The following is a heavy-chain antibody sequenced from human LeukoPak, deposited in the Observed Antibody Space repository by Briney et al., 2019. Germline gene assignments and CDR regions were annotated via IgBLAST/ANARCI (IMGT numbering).Heavy chain of an antibody. V-gene: IGHV1-2*02. CDR2: INPNTGGT. J-gene: IGHJ4*02. D-gene: IGHD6-19*01. CDR1: GYTFTGYY. CDR3: ARDLVVRGIAVAGTNY. Sequence: ASVKVSCKASGYTFTGYYIHWVRQAPGQGLEWMGWINPNTGGTNYAQKFQGRVTMTRDTSISTAYMEPSRLRSDDTAVYYCARDLVVRGIAVAGTNYWGQGTLVTVSS.